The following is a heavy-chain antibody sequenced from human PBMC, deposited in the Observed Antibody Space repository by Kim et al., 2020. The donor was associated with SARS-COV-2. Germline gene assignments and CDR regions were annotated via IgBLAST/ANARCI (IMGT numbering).Heavy chain of an antibody. J-gene: IGHJ4*02. CDR1: GFTFSSYA. Sequence: GGSLRLSCAASGFTFSSYAMHWVRQAPGKGLEWVAVISYDGSNKYYADSVKGRFTISRDNSKNTLYLQMNSLRAEDTAVYYCARADDILTGYYHPNFDYWGQGTLVTVSS. CDR3: ARADDILTGYYHPNFDY. V-gene: IGHV3-30-3*01. D-gene: IGHD3-9*01. CDR2: ISYDGSNK.